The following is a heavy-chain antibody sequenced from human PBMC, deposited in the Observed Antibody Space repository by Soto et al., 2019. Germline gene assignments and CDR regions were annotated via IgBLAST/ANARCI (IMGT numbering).Heavy chain of an antibody. CDR2: ISGSGGST. D-gene: IGHD6-19*01. CDR3: AKAKSQWLVRFYFDY. CDR1: GFTFSSYA. Sequence: GGSLRLSCAASGFTFSSYAMSWVRQAPGKGLEWVSAISGSGGSTYYADSVKGRFTISRDNSKNKLYLQMNSLRAEDTAVYYCAKAKSQWLVRFYFDYWGQGXLVTVSS. V-gene: IGHV3-23*01. J-gene: IGHJ4*02.